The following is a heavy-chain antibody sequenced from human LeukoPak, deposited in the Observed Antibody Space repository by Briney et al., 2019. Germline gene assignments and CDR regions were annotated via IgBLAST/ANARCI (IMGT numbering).Heavy chain of an antibody. V-gene: IGHV3-23*01. CDR1: GFTFSSYA. Sequence: GGSLRLSCAASGFTFSSYAMSWVRQAPGKGLEWVSAISGSGGSTYYADSVKGRFTISRDNSKNTLYLQMNSLKTEDTAVYYCTTEFTYYYDSSGLGYWGQGTLVTVSS. J-gene: IGHJ4*02. D-gene: IGHD3-22*01. CDR2: ISGSGGST. CDR3: TTEFTYYYDSSGLGY.